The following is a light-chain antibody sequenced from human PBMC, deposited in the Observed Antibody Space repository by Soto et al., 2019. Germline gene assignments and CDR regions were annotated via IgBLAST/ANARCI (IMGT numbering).Light chain of an antibody. J-gene: IGKJ2*01. CDR1: QSVSSN. CDR3: QQYNNWYT. CDR2: GAS. V-gene: IGKV3-15*01. Sequence: EIVMTQSPATLSVSPGERATLSCRASQSVSSNLAWYQQKPGQAPRLLIYGASTRAPGIPARFSGSGSGTEFTLTISSLQSEEFAVYYCQQYNNWYTFGQGTKLEMK.